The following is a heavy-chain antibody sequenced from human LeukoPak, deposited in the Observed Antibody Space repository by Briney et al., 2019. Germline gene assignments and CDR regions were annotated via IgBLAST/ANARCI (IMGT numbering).Heavy chain of an antibody. Sequence: SETMSLTSIAYPGSISYPYWRCIRLREGKVKVWKGCIYTSGSTNYNPSLKTRAPISVDQSENQFSLELSSVTAADTAVYYCARAMIGYTFGPFDYSGQGTLVTVSS. CDR3: ARAMIGYTFGPFDY. J-gene: IGHJ4*02. CDR2: IYTSGST. D-gene: IGHD5-18*01. V-gene: IGHV4-4*07. CDR1: PGSISYPY.